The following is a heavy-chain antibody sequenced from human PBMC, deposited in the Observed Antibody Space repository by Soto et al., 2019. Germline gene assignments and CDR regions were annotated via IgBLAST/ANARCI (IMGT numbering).Heavy chain of an antibody. J-gene: IGHJ4*02. Sequence: SETLSLTCTVSGGSISSNYWSGIRQPAGKGLEWIGRIYNSGSTNYNPSLKSRVTMSIDTSNNQFSLKLSSVTAADSAIYYCARDYPGSGSRFDYWGQGTLVTVSS. CDR1: GGSISSNY. V-gene: IGHV4-4*07. D-gene: IGHD3-10*01. CDR2: IYNSGST. CDR3: ARDYPGSGSRFDY.